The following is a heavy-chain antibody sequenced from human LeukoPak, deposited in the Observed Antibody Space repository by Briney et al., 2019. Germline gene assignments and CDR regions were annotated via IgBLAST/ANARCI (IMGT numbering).Heavy chain of an antibody. CDR2: IYYSGST. J-gene: IGHJ4*02. V-gene: IGHV4-61*05. CDR3: ARQSQWLVVDY. CDR1: GGSISSSSYY. Sequence: PSETLSLTCTVSGGSISSSSYYWSWIRQPPGKGLEWIGYIYYSGSTNYNPSLKSRVTISVDTSKNQFSLKLSSVTAADTAVYYCARQSQWLVVDYWGQGTLVTVSS. D-gene: IGHD6-19*01.